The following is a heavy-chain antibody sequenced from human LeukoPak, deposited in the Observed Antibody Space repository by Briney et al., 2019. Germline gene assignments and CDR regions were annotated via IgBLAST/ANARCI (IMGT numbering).Heavy chain of an antibody. CDR2: ISGSGGST. V-gene: IGHV3-23*01. D-gene: IGHD4-17*01. Sequence: PGGSLRLSCAASGFTFSSYAMSWVRQAPGKGLEWVSAISGSGGSTYYADSVKGRFTISRDNSKNTLYLQMNSLRAEDTAVYYCARDGSGRDGDYVFDYWGQGTLVTVSS. CDR1: GFTFSSYA. J-gene: IGHJ4*02. CDR3: ARDGSGRDGDYVFDY.